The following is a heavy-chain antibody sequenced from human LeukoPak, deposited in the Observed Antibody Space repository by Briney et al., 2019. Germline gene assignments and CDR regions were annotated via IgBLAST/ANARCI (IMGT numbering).Heavy chain of an antibody. J-gene: IGHJ4*02. CDR3: APRRVAADKGFDY. Sequence: ASVKVSCKASVYTFTDYYMHWMRQAPGQGPEWRGWMNPNSGGTNYAQKFQGRVTMTRDTSITTAYMELSSLRSDDTAVYYCAPRRVAADKGFDYWGQGTLVTVSS. V-gene: IGHV1-2*02. CDR1: VYTFTDYY. D-gene: IGHD6-19*01. CDR2: MNPNSGGT.